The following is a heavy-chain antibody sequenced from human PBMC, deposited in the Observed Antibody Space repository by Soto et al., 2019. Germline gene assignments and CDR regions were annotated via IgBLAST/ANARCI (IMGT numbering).Heavy chain of an antibody. CDR2: IIPIFGTT. J-gene: IGHJ4*02. Sequence: QVQLVQSGAEVKKPGSSVKVSCKASGGTFSSYPLSWVRQAPGQGLEWMGGIIPIFGTTKYAQKFQGRVTIIAYESTTTAYMELSSLSSEDTAVYYCAMIDYSSGSDYWGQGTLVTVSS. D-gene: IGHD6-19*01. CDR1: GGTFSSYP. V-gene: IGHV1-69*01. CDR3: AMIDYSSGSDY.